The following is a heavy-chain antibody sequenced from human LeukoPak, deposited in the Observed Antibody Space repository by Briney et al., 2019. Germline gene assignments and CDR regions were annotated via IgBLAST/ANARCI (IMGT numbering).Heavy chain of an antibody. J-gene: IGHJ4*02. V-gene: IGHV4-59*08. CDR2: KTYSGIT. Sequence: PSETLSLTCSVSGGSISTYYWNWIRQPPGKGLEWIGYKTYSGITNYNPSLKSRITISIDTSKNQFSLKLSSVTAADTAVYYCARSGDSHVYYFDYWGQGTPFTVSS. CDR1: GGSISTYY. CDR3: ARSGDSHVYYFDY. D-gene: IGHD1-26*01.